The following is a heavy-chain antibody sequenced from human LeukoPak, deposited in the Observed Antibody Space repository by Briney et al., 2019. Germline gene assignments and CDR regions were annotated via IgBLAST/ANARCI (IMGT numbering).Heavy chain of an antibody. CDR3: AKESDY. V-gene: IGHV3-9*01. CDR1: GFTFDDYA. Sequence: PGRSLRLSCAASGFTFDDYAMHWVRQAPGKGLEWVSGISWNSGSIGYADSVKGRFTISRDNAKSSLYLQMNSLRAEDTALYYCAKESDYWGQGTLVTVSS. J-gene: IGHJ4*02. CDR2: ISWNSGSI.